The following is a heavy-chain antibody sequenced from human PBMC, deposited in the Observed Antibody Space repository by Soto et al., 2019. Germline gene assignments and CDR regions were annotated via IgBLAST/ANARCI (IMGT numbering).Heavy chain of an antibody. D-gene: IGHD1-1*01. J-gene: IGHJ4*02. CDR1: GFSFSTCA. V-gene: IGHV3-23*01. CDR2: ISPNSAVT. CDR3: ATQDFRGATGTT. Sequence: GGSLRLSCVASGFSFSTCAMGWVRQAPGKGLEWVPLISPNSAVTYYTDSVKGRFTISRDNSKNTLYLQMNSLRAEGTAIYNCATQDFRGATGTTWGQGTLVTVSS.